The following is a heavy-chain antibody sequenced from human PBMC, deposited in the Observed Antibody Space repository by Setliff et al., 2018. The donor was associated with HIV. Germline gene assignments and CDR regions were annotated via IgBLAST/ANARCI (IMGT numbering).Heavy chain of an antibody. J-gene: IGHJ6*03. V-gene: IGHV4-31*03. CDR3: AREGYGDKRERYFYYMDV. D-gene: IGHD4-17*01. Sequence: ASETLSLTCTVAGGSIRSGSYYWSWIRQHPGKGLEWIGYIYYSGSTYYNPSLKSRVTISVDTSKKQFSLKLSSVTAADTAVYYCAREGYGDKRERYFYYMDVWGKGTTVTVSS. CDR1: GGSIRSGSYY. CDR2: IYYSGST.